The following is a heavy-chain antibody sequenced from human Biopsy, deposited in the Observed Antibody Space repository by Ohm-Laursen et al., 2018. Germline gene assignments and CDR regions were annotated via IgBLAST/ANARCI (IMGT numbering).Heavy chain of an antibody. CDR1: GGSVSSNVHY. Sequence: TLSLTCTVSGGSVSSNVHYWAWIRQPPGKGLECIGTVFHSGITFYNPSLKSRVTISIDTSKNHFSLNLSSVTAADTAVYYCARHPTGFWFDPWGQGTLVTVSS. CDR3: ARHPTGFWFDP. J-gene: IGHJ5*02. V-gene: IGHV4-39*01. CDR2: VFHSGIT.